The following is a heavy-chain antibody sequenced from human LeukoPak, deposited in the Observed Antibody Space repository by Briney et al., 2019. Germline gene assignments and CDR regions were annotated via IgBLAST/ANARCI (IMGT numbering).Heavy chain of an antibody. Sequence: GGSLRLSCAASGFTFSDYWMHWVRQAPGKGLAWVSHINIDGGLTNYADSVKGRLTISGDKAKNSLYLQMNSLRVEDTAVYYCARDYKYAFDNWGQGTLVTVSS. CDR1: GFTFSDYW. V-gene: IGHV3-74*01. CDR3: ARDYKYAFDN. CDR2: INIDGGLT. J-gene: IGHJ4*02. D-gene: IGHD5-24*01.